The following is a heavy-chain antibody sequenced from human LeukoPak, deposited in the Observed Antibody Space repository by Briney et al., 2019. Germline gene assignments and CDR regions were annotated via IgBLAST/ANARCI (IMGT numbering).Heavy chain of an antibody. CDR1: GGTFSSYA. CDR2: VIPILGVA. CDR3: ARRSGPQGVDY. D-gene: IGHD6-19*01. V-gene: IGHV1-69*04. J-gene: IGHJ4*02. Sequence: ASVKVSCKASGGTFSSYAISWVRQAPGQGLEWMGRVIPILGVANYAQKFQGRVTTTADKSTSTAYMELSSLRSEDTAVYYCARRSGPQGVDYWGQGTLVTVSS.